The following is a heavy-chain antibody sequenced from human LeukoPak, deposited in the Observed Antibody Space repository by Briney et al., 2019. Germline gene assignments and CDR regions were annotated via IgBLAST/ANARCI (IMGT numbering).Heavy chain of an antibody. CDR2: IYYSGST. D-gene: IGHD4-17*01. CDR3: ARWGFTVTYQYFDL. J-gene: IGHJ2*01. CDR1: GGSISSYY. Sequence: SETLSLTCTVSGGSISSYYWSWIRQPPGKGLEWIGYIYYSGSTNYNPSLQSRVTISVDTSKNQFSLKLSSVTAADTAVYYCARWGFTVTYQYFDLWGRGTLVTVSS. V-gene: IGHV4-59*01.